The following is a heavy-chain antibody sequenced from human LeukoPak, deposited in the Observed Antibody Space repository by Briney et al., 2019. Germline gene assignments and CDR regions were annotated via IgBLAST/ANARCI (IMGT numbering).Heavy chain of an antibody. V-gene: IGHV1-69*08. Sequence: SVTVSCKTSGGTFLSHTFSWVRQAPGQGLEWMGKITPVINTANYAQTFQGRVSIYADKSTTTVYMDLSGLRPDDTAVYYFARVNLRWSNYNLFDPWGQGTLVTVAS. D-gene: IGHD3-16*01. J-gene: IGHJ5*02. CDR1: GGTFLSHT. CDR2: ITPVINTA. CDR3: ARVNLRWSNYNLFDP.